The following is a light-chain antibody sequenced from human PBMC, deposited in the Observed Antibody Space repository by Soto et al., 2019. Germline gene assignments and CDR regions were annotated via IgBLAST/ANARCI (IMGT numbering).Light chain of an antibody. CDR1: QSISRY. V-gene: IGKV1-39*01. J-gene: IGKJ5*01. CDR3: QQSYGTPIT. CDR2: VAS. Sequence: DIQMTQSPSSLSASVGDRVTITWRASQSISRYLNWYQQKPGKAPNLLIYVASSLQSEVPSRFSGSGSGTDFTLTITSLQNEDFATYYCQQSYGTPITFGQGTRLEIK.